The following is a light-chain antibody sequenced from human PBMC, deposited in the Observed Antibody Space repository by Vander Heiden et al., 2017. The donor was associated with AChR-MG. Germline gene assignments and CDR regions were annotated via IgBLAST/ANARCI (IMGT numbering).Light chain of an antibody. CDR2: GAS. CDR3: QQYDSTPRT. V-gene: IGKV3-20*01. J-gene: IGKJ1*01. Sequence: EIVLTQSPGTLSLSTGERAALSCRASQSVSSTSLAWYQQKPGQAPRLLLYGASTRASGIPDRFTGSGSGTDFTLSISRLEPEDFAIYYCQQYDSTPRTFGQGTKVEIK. CDR1: QSVSSTS.